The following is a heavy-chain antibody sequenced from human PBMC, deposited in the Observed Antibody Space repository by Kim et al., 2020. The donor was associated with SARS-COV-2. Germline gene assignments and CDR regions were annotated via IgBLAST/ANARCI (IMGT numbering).Heavy chain of an antibody. Sequence: SETLSLTCTVSGGSVSSGSYYWSWIRQPPGKGLEWIGYIYYSGSTNYNPSLKSRVTISVDTSKNQFSLKLSSVTAADTAVYYCARARRYYGSSGVTRLD. J-gene: IGHJ4*01. CDR3: ARARRYYGSSGVTRLD. V-gene: IGHV4-61*01. CDR1: GGSVSSGSYY. D-gene: IGHD3-22*01. CDR2: IYYSGST.